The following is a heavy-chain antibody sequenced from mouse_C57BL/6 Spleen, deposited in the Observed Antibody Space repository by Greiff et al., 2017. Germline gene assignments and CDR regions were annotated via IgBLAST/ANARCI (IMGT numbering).Heavy chain of an antibody. Sequence: QVQLKQPGAELVRPGSSVKLSCKASGYTFTSYWMHWVKQRPIQGLEWIGNIDPSDSETHYNQKFKDKATLTVDKSSSTAYMQLSSLTSEDSAVYYCARGGYGSTPFAYWGQGTLVTVSA. J-gene: IGHJ3*01. CDR1: GYTFTSYW. V-gene: IGHV1-52*01. D-gene: IGHD1-1*01. CDR3: ARGGYGSTPFAY. CDR2: IDPSDSET.